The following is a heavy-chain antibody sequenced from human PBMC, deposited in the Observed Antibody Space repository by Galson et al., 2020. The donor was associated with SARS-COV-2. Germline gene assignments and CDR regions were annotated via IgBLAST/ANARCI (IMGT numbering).Heavy chain of an antibody. CDR2: IWYDGSNK. D-gene: IGHD3-9*01. CDR1: SSYG. CDR3: AREVGGDLNNDILTGYYPPYYYYGMDV. V-gene: IGHV3-33*01. J-gene: IGHJ6*02. Sequence: SSYGMHWVRQAPGKGLEWVAVIWYDGSNKYYADSVKGRFTISRDNSKNTLYLQMNSLRAEDTAVYYCAREVGGDLNNDILTGYYPPYYYYGMDVWGQGTTVTVSS.